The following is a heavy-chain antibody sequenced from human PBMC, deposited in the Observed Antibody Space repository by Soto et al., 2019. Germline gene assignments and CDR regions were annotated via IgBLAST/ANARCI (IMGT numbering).Heavy chain of an antibody. J-gene: IGHJ4*02. CDR2: IHTSRTT. Sequence: PSESLSLSWPVAGGSISSSSYYWGWFRQPPGKGLEWFGSIHTSRTTYYNPSLKRRVTISLDTSKNQYSLKLSSGTAADTAVYYCARHPSYYYILTGVRAQLRSHFDYWGEGTLVTVSS. CDR1: GGSISSSSYY. CDR3: ARHPSYYYILTGVRAQLRSHFDY. D-gene: IGHD3-9*01. V-gene: IGHV4-39*01.